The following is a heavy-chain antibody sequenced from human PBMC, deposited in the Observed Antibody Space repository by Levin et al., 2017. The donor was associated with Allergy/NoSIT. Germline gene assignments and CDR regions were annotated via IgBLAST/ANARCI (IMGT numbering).Heavy chain of an antibody. J-gene: IGHJ3*02. CDR2: IYYSGSS. V-gene: IGHV4-59*08. Sequence: SETLSLTCTVSGGSISNYYWSWIRQPPGKGLEWIGYIYYSGSSNHNPSLKSRVTISVDTSKNQFSLKLSSVTAADTAVYFCARHSNDWYWAFDIWGQGTMVTVSS. CDR3: ARHSNDWYWAFDI. CDR1: GGSISNYY. D-gene: IGHD2-21*02.